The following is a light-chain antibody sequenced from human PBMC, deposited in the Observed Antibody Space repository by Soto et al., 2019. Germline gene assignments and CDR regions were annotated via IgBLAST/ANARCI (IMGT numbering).Light chain of an antibody. CDR3: QQYVTSPAIT. V-gene: IGKV3-20*01. CDR1: ESVGDY. Sequence: PGALSLSPGERATLSCWASESVGDYLAWYQQKPGQAPRLLIYGATKRTSGTPDRFSGTGSETAFTLAISRLEPGDFAVYYCQQYVTSPAITFGQVTRLEIK. CDR2: GAT. J-gene: IGKJ5*01.